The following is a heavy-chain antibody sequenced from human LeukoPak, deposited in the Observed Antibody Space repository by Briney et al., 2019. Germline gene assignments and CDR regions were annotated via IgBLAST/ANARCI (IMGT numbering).Heavy chain of an antibody. J-gene: IGHJ6*03. CDR1: GFTFNNNW. D-gene: IGHD3-16*01. Sequence: QPGGSLRLSCAASGFTFNNNWMIWVRQAPGKGLKWVTTIKQDGSEKYYLDSVKGRFTISRDSAKNSLFLQMNSLRAEDTAVYYCARGDMQGPSWYYFYMDVWGKGTTVTVSS. CDR2: IKQDGSEK. CDR3: ARGDMQGPSWYYFYMDV. V-gene: IGHV3-7*01.